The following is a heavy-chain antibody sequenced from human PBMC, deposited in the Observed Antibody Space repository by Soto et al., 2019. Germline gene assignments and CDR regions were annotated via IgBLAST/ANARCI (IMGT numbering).Heavy chain of an antibody. V-gene: IGHV1-69*02. D-gene: IGHD2-2*01. CDR2: IIPILGIA. CDR3: ARTYCSSTSCYDGYFDH. CDR1: GGTFSSYT. J-gene: IGHJ4*02. Sequence: QVQLVQSGAEVKKPGSSVKVSCKASGGTFSSYTISWVRQAPGQGLEWMGRIIPILGIANYAQKFQGRVTITADKSTSTAYRELSSLRSEDTAVYYCARTYCSSTSCYDGYFDHWGQGTLVTVSS.